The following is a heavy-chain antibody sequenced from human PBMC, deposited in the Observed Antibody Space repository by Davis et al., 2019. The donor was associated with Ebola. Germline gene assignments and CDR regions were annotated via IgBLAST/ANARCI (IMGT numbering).Heavy chain of an antibody. CDR1: GFIFSSYA. CDR2: TSYDGNNK. CDR3: AKEKVSGSSYYIDS. V-gene: IGHV3-30-3*01. Sequence: GGSLRLSCEASGFIFSSYAMHWVRQAPGKGLEWVAMTSYDGNNKNYADSVKGRFTISRDNSKSTLYLQMNSLRAEDTAVYYCAKEKVSGSSYYIDSWGQGTLVTVSS. J-gene: IGHJ4*02. D-gene: IGHD3-10*01.